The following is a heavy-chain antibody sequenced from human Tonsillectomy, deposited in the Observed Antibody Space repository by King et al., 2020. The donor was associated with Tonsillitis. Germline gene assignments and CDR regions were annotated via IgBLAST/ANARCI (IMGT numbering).Heavy chain of an antibody. CDR2: IYFSGSA. CDR3: ARDRCGGDCYADP. D-gene: IGHD2-21*01. CDR1: GDSVSSNY. V-gene: IGHV4-59*02. J-gene: IGHJ5*02. Sequence: QLQESGPGLVKPSETLSLTCTVSGDSVSSNYWSWFRQPPGKGLEWIGYIYFSGSANYNPSLKSRVTISIDTSKNQFSLKLNSVTAADTAGYYCARDRCGGDCYADPWGRGTLVTVSS.